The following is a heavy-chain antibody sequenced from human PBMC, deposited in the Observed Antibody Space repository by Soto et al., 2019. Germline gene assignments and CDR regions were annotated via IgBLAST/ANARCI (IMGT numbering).Heavy chain of an antibody. J-gene: IGHJ4*02. CDR3: AKTSSGWYPTASYFDY. V-gene: IGHV3-23*01. CDR2: ISFSGGST. CDR1: GFTFSSYA. D-gene: IGHD6-13*01. Sequence: PGGSLRLSCAASGFTFSSYAMSWVRQAPGKGLEWVSGISFSGGSTNYANSVKGRFTISRDKSKNTLYLQMNSLRAKDTAVYYCAKTSSGWYPTASYFDYWGQGTLVTVSS.